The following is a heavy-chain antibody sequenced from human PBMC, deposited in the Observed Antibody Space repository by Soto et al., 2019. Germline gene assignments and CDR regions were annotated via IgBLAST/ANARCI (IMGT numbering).Heavy chain of an antibody. V-gene: IGHV4-39*01. Sequence: SETLSLTCTVSGGSISSGSYYWDWIRQPPGKGLEWIASIYYSGSIYYNPSLKSRVSISRDTSKNQFSLKLRSVTTTDTAVYYCARRSSSNWFDPWGQGTLVTVSS. CDR1: GGSISSGSYY. CDR2: IYYSGSI. J-gene: IGHJ5*02. D-gene: IGHD6-13*01. CDR3: ARRSSSNWFDP.